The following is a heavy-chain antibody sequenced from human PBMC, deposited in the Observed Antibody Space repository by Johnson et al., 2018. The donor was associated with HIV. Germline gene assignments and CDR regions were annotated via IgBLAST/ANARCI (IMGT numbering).Heavy chain of an antibody. J-gene: IGHJ3*02. CDR3: AKVGGRHDYGDYLGAFDI. V-gene: IGHV3-23*04. D-gene: IGHD4-17*01. Sequence: VQLVESGGALVQPGGSLRLSCAASGFTFSNYAMSWVRQAPGQGLEWVSALSGSGGNTYYADSVKGPFTISRDNSKNTLYLQMNSLRAEDTAVYYCAKVGGRHDYGDYLGAFDIWGQGTMVTVSS. CDR2: LSGSGGNT. CDR1: GFTFSNYA.